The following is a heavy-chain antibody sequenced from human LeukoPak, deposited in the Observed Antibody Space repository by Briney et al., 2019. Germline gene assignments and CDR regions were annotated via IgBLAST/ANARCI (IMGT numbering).Heavy chain of an antibody. J-gene: IGHJ4*02. CDR3: ARTNYYNSSGSIDS. CDR2: IYYSGST. CDR1: GGSISSPSFY. Sequence: SETLSLTCTVSGGSISSPSFYWAWIRQSPGNGLEWIGYIYYSGSTCSSPSLKSRVTMSVDTSKRQFSLKLRSVTAADTAVYYCARTNYYNSSGSIDSWGPGTLVTVSS. D-gene: IGHD3-22*01. V-gene: IGHV4-39*07.